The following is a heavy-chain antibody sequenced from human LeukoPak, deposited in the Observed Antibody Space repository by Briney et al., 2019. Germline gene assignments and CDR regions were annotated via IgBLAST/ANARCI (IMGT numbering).Heavy chain of an antibody. CDR1: GFTFSSYA. Sequence: PGGSLRLSCAASGFTFSSYAMSWVRQAPGKGLEWVSAISGSGGSTYYADSVKGRFTISRDNSKNTLFLQMNSLRAEDTAVYYCAKGDYYDNRVDYWGQGTLVTVSS. CDR2: ISGSGGST. V-gene: IGHV3-23*01. D-gene: IGHD3-22*01. CDR3: AKGDYYDNRVDY. J-gene: IGHJ4*02.